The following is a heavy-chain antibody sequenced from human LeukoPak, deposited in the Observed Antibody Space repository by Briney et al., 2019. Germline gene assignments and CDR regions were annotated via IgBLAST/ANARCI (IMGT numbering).Heavy chain of an antibody. Sequence: ASVKVSCKASGGTFSSYAISWVRQAPGQGLEWMGGIIPIFGTANYAQKFQGRVTITTDESTSTAYMELSSLRSEDTAVYYCARSILTGYYYYGMDVWGQGTTVTVSS. J-gene: IGHJ6*02. CDR3: ARSILTGYYYYGMDV. CDR1: GGTFSSYA. V-gene: IGHV1-69*05. D-gene: IGHD3-9*01. CDR2: IIPIFGTA.